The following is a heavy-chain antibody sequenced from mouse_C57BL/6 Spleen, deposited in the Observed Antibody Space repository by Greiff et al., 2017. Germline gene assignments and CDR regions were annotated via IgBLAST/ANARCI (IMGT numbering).Heavy chain of an antibody. J-gene: IGHJ3*01. D-gene: IGHD1-1*01. CDR1: GYTFTDYN. Sequence: VQLKESGPELVKPGASVKIPCKASGYTFTDYNMDWVKQSHGKSLEWIGDINPNNGGTIYNQKFKGKATLTVDKSSSTAYMELRSLTSEDTAVYYCARRGYYDGRPWFAYWGQGTLVTVSA. CDR3: ARRGYYDGRPWFAY. CDR2: INPNNGGT. V-gene: IGHV1-18*01.